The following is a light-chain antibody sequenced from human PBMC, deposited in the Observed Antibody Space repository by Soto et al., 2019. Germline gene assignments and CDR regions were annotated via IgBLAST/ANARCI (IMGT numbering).Light chain of an antibody. J-gene: IGKJ2*01. Sequence: EIVMTQSPATLSVSPGERATLSCRASQSVSGNLAWYQHKPGQAPRLLIYGASTRATGIPARFSGRGSGTGFPLPISSLQSEDFAVSSCQQCNSWPRTLGQGTKRAI. CDR1: QSVSGN. CDR3: QQCNSWPRT. V-gene: IGKV3-15*01. CDR2: GAS.